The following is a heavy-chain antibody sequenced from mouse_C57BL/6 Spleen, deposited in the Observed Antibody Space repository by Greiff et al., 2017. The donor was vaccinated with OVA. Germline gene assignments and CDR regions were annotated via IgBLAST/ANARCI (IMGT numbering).Heavy chain of an antibody. J-gene: IGHJ3*01. Sequence: DVKLQESGPGLVKPSQSLSLTCSVTGYSITSGYYWNWIRQFPGNKLEWMGYISYDGSNNYNPSLKNRISITRDTSKNQFFLKLNSVTTEDTATYYCASRTGTGFAYWGQGTLVTVSA. CDR3: ASRTGTGFAY. V-gene: IGHV3-6*01. CDR2: ISYDGSN. CDR1: GYSITSGYY. D-gene: IGHD4-1*01.